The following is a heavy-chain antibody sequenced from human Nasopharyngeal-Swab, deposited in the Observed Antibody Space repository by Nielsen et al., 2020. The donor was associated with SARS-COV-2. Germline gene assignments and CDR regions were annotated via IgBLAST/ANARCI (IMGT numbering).Heavy chain of an antibody. D-gene: IGHD1-1*01. Sequence: GESLKISCAASGFTFSSYWMSWVRQAPGKGLEWVANIKQDGSEKYYVDSVKGRFTISRDNAKNSLYLQMNSLRAEDTAVYYCARDGTGTTLNFGYWGQGTLVTVSS. CDR1: GFTFSSYW. CDR2: IKQDGSEK. CDR3: ARDGTGTTLNFGY. V-gene: IGHV3-7*01. J-gene: IGHJ4*02.